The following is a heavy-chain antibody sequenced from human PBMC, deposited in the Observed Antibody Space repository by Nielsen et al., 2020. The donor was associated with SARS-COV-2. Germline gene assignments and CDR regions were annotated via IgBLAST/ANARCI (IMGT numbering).Heavy chain of an antibody. CDR3: AKDVRLKWELQLFDY. CDR2: ISYDGSNK. CDR1: GFTFSSYG. J-gene: IGHJ4*02. V-gene: IGHV3-30*18. Sequence: GESLKISYAASGFTFSSYGMHWVRQAPGKGLEWVAVISYDGSNKYYADSVKGRFTISRDNSKNTLYLQMNSLRAEDTAVYYCAKDVRLKWELQLFDYWGQGTLVTVSS. D-gene: IGHD1-26*01.